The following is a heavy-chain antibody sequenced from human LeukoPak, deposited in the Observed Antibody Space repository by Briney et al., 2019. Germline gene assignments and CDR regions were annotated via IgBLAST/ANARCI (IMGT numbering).Heavy chain of an antibody. V-gene: IGHV4-4*07. CDR2: IYSSGST. CDR3: ARDDYGVFDAFDV. CDR1: GDSISSYF. J-gene: IGHJ3*01. Sequence: KSSETLSLTCTVSGDSISSYFWSWIRQPAGKGLEWIGRIYSSGSTNYNPALKSRVTMSVDTSKNQFSLKLSSVTAADTAVYFCARDDYGVFDAFDVWGQGTVVTVSS. D-gene: IGHD4-17*01.